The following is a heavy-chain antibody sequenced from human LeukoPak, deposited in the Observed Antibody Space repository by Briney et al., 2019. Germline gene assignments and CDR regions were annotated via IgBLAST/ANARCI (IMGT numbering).Heavy chain of an antibody. CDR2: IYSSGST. J-gene: IGHJ5*02. CDR3: ARPLHCSSTTCYDWFDP. D-gene: IGHD2-2*01. CDR1: GGSISGYY. V-gene: IGHV4-4*07. Sequence: SETLSLTCTVSGGSISGYYWSWIRQPAGKGLEWIGRIYSSGSTNYNPSLKSRVTMSVDTSKNQFSLKLSSVTAADTAIYYCARPLHCSSTTCYDWFDPWGQGTLVTVSS.